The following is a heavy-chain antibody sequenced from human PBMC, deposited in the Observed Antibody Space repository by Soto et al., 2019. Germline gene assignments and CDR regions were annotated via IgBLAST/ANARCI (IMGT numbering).Heavy chain of an antibody. CDR2: ISVSGGTT. V-gene: IGHV3-23*01. D-gene: IGHD2-8*02. CDR1: GFMFSSYA. J-gene: IGHJ3*02. CDR3: AKSHRLCTDNACGAFDI. Sequence: EVQLLESGGSLEQPGGSLRLSCAASGFMFSSYAMSWVRQAPGKGPELLSHISVSGGTTHYADSVKGRFTTSKDNSKNTLNLPMSSLRVEDTVVYYCAKSHRLCTDNACGAFDIWGQGTMVTVSS.